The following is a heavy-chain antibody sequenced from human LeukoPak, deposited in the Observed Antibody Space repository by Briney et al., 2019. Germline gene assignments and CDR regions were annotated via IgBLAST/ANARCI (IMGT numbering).Heavy chain of an antibody. CDR3: VGDFDY. J-gene: IGHJ4*02. CDR1: GLTFSGYD. V-gene: IGHV3-30*02. CDR2: IRHDGSRE. Sequence: GGSLRLSCVTSGLTFSGYDMDWVRQAPGKGLEWVSFIRHDGSREFYADSVMGRFTISRDNSKDTLYLQMNSLRPEDTAVYYCVGDFDYWGQGTLVTVSS.